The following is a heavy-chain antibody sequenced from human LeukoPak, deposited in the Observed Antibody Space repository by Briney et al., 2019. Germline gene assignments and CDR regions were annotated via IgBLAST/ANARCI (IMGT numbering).Heavy chain of an antibody. Sequence: GGSLRLSCAASGFTFSSFWMHWVRQPPGKGLVWVSGINSDGSTTGYADPVKGRFTISRDNAKSTVHLQMNSLRAEDTAVYYCARGGYGAHMGWGQGTLVTVSS. V-gene: IGHV3-74*01. D-gene: IGHD5-18*01. CDR3: ARGGYGAHMG. J-gene: IGHJ4*02. CDR1: GFTFSSFW. CDR2: INSDGSTT.